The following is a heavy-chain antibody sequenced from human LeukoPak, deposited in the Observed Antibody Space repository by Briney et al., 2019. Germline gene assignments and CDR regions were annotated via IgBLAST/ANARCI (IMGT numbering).Heavy chain of an antibody. CDR3: ASQARELLIDYYFDY. CDR2: ISGSGGST. V-gene: IGHV3-23*01. J-gene: IGHJ4*02. D-gene: IGHD1-26*01. Sequence: PGGSLRLSCAASGFTFSSYAMSWVRQAPGKGLEWVSAISGSGGSTYYADSVKGRFTISRDNSKNTLYLQMNSLRSEDTAVYYCASQARELLIDYYFDYWGQGTLVTVSS. CDR1: GFTFSSYA.